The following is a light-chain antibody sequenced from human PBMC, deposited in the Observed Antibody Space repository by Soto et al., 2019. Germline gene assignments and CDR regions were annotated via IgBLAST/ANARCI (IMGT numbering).Light chain of an antibody. Sequence: DIHMTQSPSSLSASVGDRVTITCRASQSISSYLNWYQQKPGKAPKLLIYAASSLQSGVPSRFSGSGSGTDFTLTISSLQPEDFATYYCQQSYGTPLTFGGGTKVDIK. V-gene: IGKV1-39*01. CDR2: AAS. J-gene: IGKJ4*01. CDR1: QSISSY. CDR3: QQSYGTPLT.